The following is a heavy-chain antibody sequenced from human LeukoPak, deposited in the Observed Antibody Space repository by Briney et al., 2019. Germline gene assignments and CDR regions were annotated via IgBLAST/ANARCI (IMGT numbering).Heavy chain of an antibody. J-gene: IGHJ4*02. CDR2: ISGSGGST. D-gene: IGHD6-13*01. V-gene: IGHV3-23*01. Sequence: PGGSLRLSCAASGFTFHSYAMTWVRQAPGKGLEWVSAISGSGGSTYYADSVEGRFAISRDNSWNTLFLQLNSLRAEDTALYYCAREKAATGFFDYWGQGTLVTVSS. CDR3: AREKAATGFFDY. CDR1: GFTFHSYA.